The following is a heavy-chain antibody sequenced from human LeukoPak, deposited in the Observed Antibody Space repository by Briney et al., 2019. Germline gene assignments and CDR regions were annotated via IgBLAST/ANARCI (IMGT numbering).Heavy chain of an antibody. CDR2: IYYSGST. CDR1: GGSIRSYY. CDR3: ARDRDSSSWYGTNDAFDI. V-gene: IGHV4-59*01. Sequence: PAETLSLTCTVSGGSIRSYYWSWIRQPPGKGLEWIGYIYYSGSTNYNPSLKSRVTISVDTSKNQLSLKLSSVTGADTAVYYCARDRDSSSWYGTNDAFDIWGQGTMVTVSS. D-gene: IGHD6-13*01. J-gene: IGHJ3*02.